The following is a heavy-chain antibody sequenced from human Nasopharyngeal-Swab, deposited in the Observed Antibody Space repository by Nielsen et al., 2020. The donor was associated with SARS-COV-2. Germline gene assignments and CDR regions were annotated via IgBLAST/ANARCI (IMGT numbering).Heavy chain of an antibody. CDR1: GGSISSDNYF. Sequence: SETLSLTCTVSGGSISSDNYFWSWIRQRPGKGLEWIGYIHYTGKTYYNPSLESRLTISLDTSRNQFSLMLRSATAADTAVYYCAREVINQAVSDAFDFWGQGTMVTVSS. D-gene: IGHD3-16*02. V-gene: IGHV4-31*03. CDR2: IHYTGKT. J-gene: IGHJ3*01. CDR3: AREVINQAVSDAFDF.